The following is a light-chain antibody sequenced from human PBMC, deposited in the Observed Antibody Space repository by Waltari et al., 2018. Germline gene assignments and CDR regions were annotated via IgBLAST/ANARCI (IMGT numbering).Light chain of an antibody. CDR1: QSVSKC. J-gene: IGKJ1*01. Sequence: ELVLTQSPGPLYLYPGATAILSCRASQSVSKCLAWYQQKPGQAPRLLIFGASSRATGIPDRFSGSGSGTDLSLTISRVEPEDFAVYYCQQYVSLPATFGQGTKVEIE. CDR2: GAS. CDR3: QQYVSLPAT. V-gene: IGKV3-20*01.